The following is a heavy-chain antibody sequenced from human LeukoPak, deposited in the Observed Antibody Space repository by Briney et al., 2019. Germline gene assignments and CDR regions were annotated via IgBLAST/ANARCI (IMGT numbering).Heavy chain of an antibody. J-gene: IGHJ5*02. Sequence: SETLSLTCTVSGGSISNYYWNWIRQRPGKGXXXXXXXXXSGGTKYNPSLQSRLTILIDTSKNQFSLNLSSVTAADTAIYYCARRVIMSAAGVPDTWLDPWGQGILVTVSS. CDR2: XXXSGGT. CDR3: ARRVIMSAAGVPDTWLDP. D-gene: IGHD2-8*01. V-gene: IGHV4-59*08. CDR1: GGSISNYY.